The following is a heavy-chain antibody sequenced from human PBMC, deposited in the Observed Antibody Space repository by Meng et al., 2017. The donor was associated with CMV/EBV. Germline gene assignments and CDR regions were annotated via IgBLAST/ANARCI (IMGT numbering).Heavy chain of an antibody. CDR1: RFTFSSYA. J-gene: IGHJ3*02. CDR3: ARVASNAVITGAFDI. Sequence: GESLKISCAASRFTFSSYAMHWVRQAPGKGLEYVSAISSNGGSTYYADSVKGRFTISRDNSKNTLYLQMGSLRAEDMAVYYCARVASNAVITGAFDIWGQGTMVTVSS. CDR2: ISSNGGST. D-gene: IGHD3-16*01. V-gene: IGHV3-64*02.